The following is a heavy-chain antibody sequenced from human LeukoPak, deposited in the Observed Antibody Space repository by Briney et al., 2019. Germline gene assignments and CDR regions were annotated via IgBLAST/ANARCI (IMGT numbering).Heavy chain of an antibody. J-gene: IGHJ4*02. Sequence: ASATLSLTGTGSCVSISIYCWSSIRQPPGQGLEWIGYIYYSGSTNYNPSLKSGVTITVDTSKYQFFQKLSSVTAADTAGYYCARLLRGELAFDYWGQGTLVTVSS. V-gene: IGHV4-59*08. CDR3: ARLLRGELAFDY. CDR1: CVSISIYC. D-gene: IGHD1-26*01. CDR2: IYYSGST.